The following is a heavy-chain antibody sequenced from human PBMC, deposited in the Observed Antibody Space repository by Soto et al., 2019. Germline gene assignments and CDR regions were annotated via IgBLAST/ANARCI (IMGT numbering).Heavy chain of an antibody. V-gene: IGHV1-69*12. D-gene: IGHD4-4*01. CDR3: ARDIDRLQLGGNYYYVLDV. J-gene: IGHJ6*02. Sequence: QVQLVQSGAEMKEPGSSVKVSCKTSGGTFSSSAISWLRQAPGQGLEWMGGIIPLFRTPDYAQKFQGRVTLAADEATSTAYMELSSLRSEDTAVYYCARDIDRLQLGGNYYYVLDVWGQGTTLTVSS. CDR1: GGTFSSSA. CDR2: IIPLFRTP.